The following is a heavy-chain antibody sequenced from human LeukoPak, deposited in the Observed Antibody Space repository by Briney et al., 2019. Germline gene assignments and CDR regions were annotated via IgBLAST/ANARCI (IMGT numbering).Heavy chain of an antibody. D-gene: IGHD4-17*01. CDR2: IIPILGVE. CDR1: GGTFINYS. CDR3: ARAPSDYADDGLAGSDSEYFPH. J-gene: IGHJ1*01. Sequence: SVKVSYKASGGTFINYSISWVRQAPGQGLEWMGKIIPILGVENYAQKFQGRVTMTAGKSTNTAYMELSSLTSDDTAVYYCARAPSDYADDGLAGSDSEYFPHWGQGTQVTVSS. V-gene: IGHV1-69*04.